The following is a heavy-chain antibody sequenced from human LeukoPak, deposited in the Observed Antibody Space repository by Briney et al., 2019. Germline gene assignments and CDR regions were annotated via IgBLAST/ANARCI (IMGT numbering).Heavy chain of an antibody. CDR3: TRDREHGTQDS. V-gene: IGHV4-39*07. CDR2: SNRGNT. J-gene: IGHJ4*02. D-gene: IGHD1-26*01. CDR1: GGSFTDYY. Sequence: SETLSLTCTVSGGSFTDYYWGWIRQPPGKGLEWIGSNRGNTFYNPSLRNRVSISIGTSKGRFSLNLNSVTAADTAVYLCTRDREHGTQDSWGQGTLVTVS.